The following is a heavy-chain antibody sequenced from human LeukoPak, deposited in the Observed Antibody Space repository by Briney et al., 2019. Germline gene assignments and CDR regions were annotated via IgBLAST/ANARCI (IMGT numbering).Heavy chain of an antibody. V-gene: IGHV3-23*01. D-gene: IGHD3-22*01. Sequence: GGSLRLSCAASGFTFSSYAMSWVRQAPGKGLEWVSAISVSGGSTYYADSVKGRFTISRDNSKNTLYLQTNSLRAEDTAVYYCAKGTTLIVGDYFDYWGQGALVTVSS. J-gene: IGHJ4*02. CDR1: GFTFSSYA. CDR2: ISVSGGST. CDR3: AKGTTLIVGDYFDY.